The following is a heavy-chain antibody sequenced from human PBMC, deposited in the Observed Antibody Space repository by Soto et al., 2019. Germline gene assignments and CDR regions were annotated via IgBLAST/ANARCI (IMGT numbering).Heavy chain of an antibody. V-gene: IGHV4-59*01. J-gene: IGHJ4*02. CDR3: ARSIPVPRGHIDH. CDR2: VYYTGST. Sequence: QVQLQESGPGLVKPSETLSLTCRVSGDSLSGFSWSLVRLDPGKGLEWIGYVYYTGSTNYNPYRQRSISISVATSNKPVYLSLGLVSAADTAVYFFARSIPVPRGHIDHWGQGTRVTISS. CDR1: GDSLSGFS. D-gene: IGHD6-6*01.